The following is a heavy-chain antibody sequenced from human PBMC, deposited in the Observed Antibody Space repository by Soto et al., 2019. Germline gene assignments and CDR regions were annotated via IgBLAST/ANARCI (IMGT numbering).Heavy chain of an antibody. V-gene: IGHV4-59*01. D-gene: IGHD3-22*01. J-gene: IGHJ5*02. Sequence: SETLSLTCTVSGGSISSYYWSWIRQPPGKGLEWIGYIYYSGSTNYNPSLKSRVTISVDTSKNQFSLKLSSVTAADTAVYYCARLTPYDSSGYYYKSSWFDPWGQGTLVTVSS. CDR2: IYYSGST. CDR1: GGSISSYY. CDR3: ARLTPYDSSGYYYKSSWFDP.